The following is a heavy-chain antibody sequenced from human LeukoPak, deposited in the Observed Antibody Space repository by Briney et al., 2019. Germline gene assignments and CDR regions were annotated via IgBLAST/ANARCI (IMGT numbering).Heavy chain of an antibody. CDR3: ARWYSSGWAFDY. V-gene: IGHV4-59*08. CDR2: IHYSGST. CDR1: GGTISSYY. Sequence: SSETLSLTCTVSGGTISSYYWNWIRQPPGKGLEWIGYIHYSGSTKYNHSLRSRVTISVDTSKNQFSLKLSSVTAADTAVYYCARWYSSGWAFDYWGQGTLVTVSS. J-gene: IGHJ4*02. D-gene: IGHD6-19*01.